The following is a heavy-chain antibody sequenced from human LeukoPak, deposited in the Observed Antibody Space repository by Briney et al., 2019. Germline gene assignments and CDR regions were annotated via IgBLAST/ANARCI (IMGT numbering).Heavy chain of an antibody. CDR2: ISGSGGST. CDR3: AKYTRAPWSAFDY. D-gene: IGHD1-1*01. J-gene: IGHJ4*02. V-gene: IGHV3-23*01. Sequence: GGSLRLSCAASGFTFSSYAMGWVRQAPGKGLEWVSAISGSGGSTYYADSVKGRFTISRDNSKNTLYLQMNSLRAEDTAVYYCAKYTRAPWSAFDYWGQGTLVTVSS. CDR1: GFTFSSYA.